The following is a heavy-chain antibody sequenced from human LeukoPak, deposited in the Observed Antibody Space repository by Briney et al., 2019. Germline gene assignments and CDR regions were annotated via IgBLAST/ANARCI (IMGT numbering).Heavy chain of an antibody. V-gene: IGHV3-48*03. D-gene: IGHD2-21*02. CDR2: ISSSGSTI. CDR1: GFTFSSYE. J-gene: IGHJ1*01. Sequence: GGSLRLSCAASGFTFSSYEMNWVRQAPGKGLEWVSYISSSGSTIYYADSVKGRFTISRDNSKNTLYLQMNSLRAEDTAVYYCAGDSGHIVVVTAILWSLQHWGQGTLVTVSS. CDR3: AGDSGHIVVVTAILWSLQH.